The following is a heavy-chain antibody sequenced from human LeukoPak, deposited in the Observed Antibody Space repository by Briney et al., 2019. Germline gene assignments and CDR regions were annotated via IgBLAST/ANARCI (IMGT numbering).Heavy chain of an antibody. CDR2: ISGSGGST. Sequence: GGSLRLSCAASGFTFSNYGMSWVRQAPGKGLEWVSSISGSGGSTNCADSVKARFTISRDNSRNTLYLQMNSLRAEDTAVYYCAKDPDGTMVRGVIIMYFDHWGQGTLVTVSS. J-gene: IGHJ4*02. D-gene: IGHD3-10*01. CDR3: AKDPDGTMVRGVIIMYFDH. V-gene: IGHV3-23*01. CDR1: GFTFSNYG.